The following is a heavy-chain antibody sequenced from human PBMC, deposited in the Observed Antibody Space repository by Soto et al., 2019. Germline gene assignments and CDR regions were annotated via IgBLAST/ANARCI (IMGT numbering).Heavy chain of an antibody. CDR2: ISGSGGST. D-gene: IGHD4-17*01. CDR3: AKAYPVTTPPFYYYYYGMDV. V-gene: IGHV3-23*01. J-gene: IGHJ6*02. CDR1: GFTFSSYA. Sequence: EVQLLESGGGLVQPGGSLRLSCAASGFTFSSYAMSWVRQAPGKGLEWVSAISGSGGSTYYADSVKGRFTITRDNSKNTQYLQMNSLRAEDTAVYYCAKAYPVTTPPFYYYYYGMDVWGQGTTVTVSS.